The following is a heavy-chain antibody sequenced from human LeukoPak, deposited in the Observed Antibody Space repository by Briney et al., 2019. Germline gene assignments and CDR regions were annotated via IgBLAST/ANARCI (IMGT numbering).Heavy chain of an antibody. J-gene: IGHJ4*02. D-gene: IGHD3-9*01. CDR3: ARAGEYFDWLSFDY. V-gene: IGHV4-34*01. CDR1: GGSFSGYY. CDR2: INHSGST. Sequence: KASETPSLTCAVYGGSFSGYYWSWIRQPPGKGLEWIGEINHSGSTNYNPSLKSRVTISVDTSKNQFSLKLSSVTAADTAVYYCARAGEYFDWLSFDYWGQGTLVTVSS.